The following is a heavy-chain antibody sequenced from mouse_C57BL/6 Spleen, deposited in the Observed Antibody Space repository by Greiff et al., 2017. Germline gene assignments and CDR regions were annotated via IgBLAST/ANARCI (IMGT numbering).Heavy chain of an antibody. J-gene: IGHJ3*01. CDR2: INPNYGTT. CDR3: ARALYYDYDSRFAY. V-gene: IGHV1-39*01. D-gene: IGHD2-4*01. CDR1: GYSFTDYN. Sequence: EVKLMESGPELVKPGASVKISCKASGYSFTDYNMNWVKQSNGKSLEWIGVINPNYGTTSYNQKFKGKATLTVDQSSSTAYMQLNSLTSEDSAVYYCARALYYDYDSRFAYWGQGTLVTVSA.